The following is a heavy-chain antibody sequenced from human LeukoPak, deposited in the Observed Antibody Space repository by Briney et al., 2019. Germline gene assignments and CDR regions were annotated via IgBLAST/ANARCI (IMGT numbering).Heavy chain of an antibody. V-gene: IGHV1-18*01. CDR3: ARVIRNWNDVLSAKVPGGFDM. J-gene: IGHJ3*02. CDR1: GYSFTRFG. Sequence: ASVKVSCKASGYSFTRFGIAWARQAPGQGLEGMGWISIYNGNAKYAQKFQDRVTMTTDTSSNAAYMELRNLRSDDTAVYYCARVIRNWNDVLSAKVPGGFDMWGQGTMLTVSS. CDR2: ISIYNGNA. D-gene: IGHD1-20*01.